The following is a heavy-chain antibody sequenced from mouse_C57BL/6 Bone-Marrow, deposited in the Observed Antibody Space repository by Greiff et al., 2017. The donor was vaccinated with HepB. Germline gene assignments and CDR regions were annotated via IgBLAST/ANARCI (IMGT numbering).Heavy chain of an antibody. Sequence: VQLKESGGDLVKPGGSLKLSCAASGFTFSSYGMSWVRQTPEKRLEWVATISSGGSYTYYPDSVKGRFTISRDNAKNTLYLQMSSLKTEDTAMYYSARPRGGYYPYFDVGDRGTAITVS. CDR3: ARPRGGYYPYFDV. V-gene: IGHV5-6*01. D-gene: IGHD2-3*01. CDR2: ISSGGSYT. CDR1: GFTFSSYG. J-gene: IGHJ1*03.